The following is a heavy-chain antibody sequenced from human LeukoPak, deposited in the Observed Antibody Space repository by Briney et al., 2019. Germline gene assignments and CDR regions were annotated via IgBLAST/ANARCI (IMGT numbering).Heavy chain of an antibody. CDR1: GFTFSNYW. J-gene: IGHJ4*02. CDR3: ARIAATDDN. Sequence: GGSLRLSCAASGFTFSNYWMHWVRQAPGKGLVWVSHINSDGSITGYADSVKGRFTISRDNAKNTLYLQMNSLRAEDTAVYYCARIAATDDNWGQGTLVTVSS. D-gene: IGHD6-13*01. V-gene: IGHV3-74*01. CDR2: INSDGSIT.